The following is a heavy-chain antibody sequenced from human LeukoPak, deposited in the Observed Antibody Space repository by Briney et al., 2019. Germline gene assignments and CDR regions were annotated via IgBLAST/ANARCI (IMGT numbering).Heavy chain of an antibody. CDR3: AKVNRGTMVRGSTIDS. D-gene: IGHD3-10*01. J-gene: IGHJ4*02. CDR2: ISGSGVST. V-gene: IGHV3-23*01. CDR1: GFTLSTYA. Sequence: PGGSLRLSCAASGFTLSTYAMSWVRQAPGKGLEWVSIISGSGVSTYYADSVKGRFTISRDNSKNTLYLQMNSLRAEDTAVYYCAKVNRGTMVRGSTIDSWGQGTLVTVSS.